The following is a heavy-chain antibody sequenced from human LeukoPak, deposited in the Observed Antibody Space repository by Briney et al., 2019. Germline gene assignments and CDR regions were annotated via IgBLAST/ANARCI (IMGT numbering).Heavy chain of an antibody. D-gene: IGHD6-13*01. CDR2: ISRRGGST. J-gene: IGHJ4*02. V-gene: IGHV3-23*01. Sequence: GGSLRLSCAASGFTFSSYAMSWVREAPGKALECVSAISRRGGSTYYADSVKGLFTISRDNSKNIPELQMNSLRAADTAVYSCANADIAQSPYYFDYWGQGTLVTVSS. CDR1: GFTFSSYA. CDR3: ANADIAQSPYYFDY.